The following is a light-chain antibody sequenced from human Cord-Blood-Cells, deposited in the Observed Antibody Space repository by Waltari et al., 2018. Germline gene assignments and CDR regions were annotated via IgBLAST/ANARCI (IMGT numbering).Light chain of an antibody. CDR3: QQRSNLPWT. Sequence: EIVLTQSPATLSLSPGERATLSCRASQSVSSYLAWYQQKPGQAPRLLIYDSSNRATGIPARFSGSWSGTDFTLTISSLEPEDFAVYYCQQRSNLPWTFGQGTKVEIK. CDR2: DSS. V-gene: IGKV3-11*01. J-gene: IGKJ1*01. CDR1: QSVSSY.